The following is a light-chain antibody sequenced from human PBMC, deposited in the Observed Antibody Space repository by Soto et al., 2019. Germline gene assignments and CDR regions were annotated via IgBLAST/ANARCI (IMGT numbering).Light chain of an antibody. CDR2: KAS. CDR3: QQYNTYPFT. Sequence: DIQMTQSPSTLSASVGDRVTITCRASQSFSSWLAWYQQKPGKAPKLLISKASSLESGVPSRFSGSESGTEFTLTISSLQPDDFATYYCQQYNTYPFTFGQGIQLEIK. J-gene: IGKJ2*01. V-gene: IGKV1-5*03. CDR1: QSFSSW.